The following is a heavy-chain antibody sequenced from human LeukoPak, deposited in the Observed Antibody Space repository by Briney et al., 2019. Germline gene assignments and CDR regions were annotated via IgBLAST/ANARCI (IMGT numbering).Heavy chain of an antibody. V-gene: IGHV3-48*03. CDR3: ARDKIVGATHFDY. J-gene: IGHJ4*02. Sequence: GGSLRLSCAASGFTFSSYEMNWVRQAPGKGLEWVSYISSSGSTIYYADSVKGRFTISRDNAKNSLYLQMNSLTAEDTAVYYCARDKIVGATHFDYWGQGTLVTVSS. CDR2: ISSSGSTI. D-gene: IGHD1-26*01. CDR1: GFTFSSYE.